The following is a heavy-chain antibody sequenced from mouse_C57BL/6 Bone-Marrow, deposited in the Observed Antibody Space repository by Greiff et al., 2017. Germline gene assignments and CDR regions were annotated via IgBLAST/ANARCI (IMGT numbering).Heavy chain of an antibody. J-gene: IGHJ3*01. D-gene: IGHD1-1*01. CDR3: TREGHYYGISWFAD. V-gene: IGHV5-9-1*02. CDR1: GFTFSSYA. Sequence: EVKLQESGEGLVKPGGSLKLSCAASGFTFSSYAMSWVRQTPETRLEWVAYISSGGDYTYYPDTVKGRFTISRDNARNTLYLQMSSLKSEDTAMYYFTREGHYYGISWFADWGQGTLVTVSA. CDR2: ISSGGDYT.